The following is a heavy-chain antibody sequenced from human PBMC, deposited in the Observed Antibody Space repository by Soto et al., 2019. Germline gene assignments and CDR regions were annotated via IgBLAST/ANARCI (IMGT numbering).Heavy chain of an antibody. CDR2: IIPIFGTA. CDR1: GYTFTSHG. D-gene: IGHD1-1*01. V-gene: IGHV1-69*13. J-gene: IGHJ4*02. Sequence: ASVKVSCKTSGYTFTSHGISWVRQAPGQGLEWMGEIIPIFGTANYAQKFQGRVTITADESTSTAYMELSSLRSEDTAVYYCARRAETNGWNGFGADKYYFDFWGQGTLVTVSS. CDR3: ARRAETNGWNGFGADKYYFDF.